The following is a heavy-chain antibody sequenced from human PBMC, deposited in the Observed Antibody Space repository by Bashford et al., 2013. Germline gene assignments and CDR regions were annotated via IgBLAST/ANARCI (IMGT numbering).Heavy chain of an antibody. J-gene: IGHJ4*02. Sequence: HSGGSLRLSCAASGFTFSSYAMSWVRQAPGKGLEWVSAISGSGGSTYYADSVKGRFTISRDNSKNTLYLQMNTLRAEDTALYYCAKGGKTNDFDYWGQGTLVTVSS. V-gene: IGHV3-23*01. D-gene: IGHD1-26*01. CDR1: GFTFSSYA. CDR2: ISGSGGST. CDR3: AKGGKTNDFDY.